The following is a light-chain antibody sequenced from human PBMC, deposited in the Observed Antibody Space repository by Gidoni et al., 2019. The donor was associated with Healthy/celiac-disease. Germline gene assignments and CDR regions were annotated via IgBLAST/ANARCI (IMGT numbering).Light chain of an antibody. CDR2: AAS. CDR3: QQSYSTPPYT. CDR1: QSISSY. Sequence: DIQLTQSPSSLSASVEDRVTITCRASQSISSYLNWYQQKPGKAPKLLIYAASSLQSGVPSRFSGSGSGTDFTLTISSRQQEDFATYYCQQSYSTPPYTFGQXTKLEIK. J-gene: IGKJ2*01. V-gene: IGKV1-39*01.